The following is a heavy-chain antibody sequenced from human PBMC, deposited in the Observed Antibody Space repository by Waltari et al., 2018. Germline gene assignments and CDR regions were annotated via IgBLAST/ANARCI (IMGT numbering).Heavy chain of an antibody. D-gene: IGHD6-19*01. CDR3: ARRPVWLDYVFDI. CDR2: IYYSGST. J-gene: IGHJ3*02. V-gene: IGHV4-39*01. CDR1: GGSISSSSYY. Sequence: QLQLQESGPGLVKPSETLSLTCTVSGGSISSSSYYWGWIRQPPGKGLEWIGSIYYSGSTYYNPSLKSRVTISVDTSKNQFSLKLSSVTAADTAVYYCARRPVWLDYVFDIWGQGTMVTVSS.